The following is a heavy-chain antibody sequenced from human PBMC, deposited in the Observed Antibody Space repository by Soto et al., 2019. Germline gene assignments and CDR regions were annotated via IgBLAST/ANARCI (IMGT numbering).Heavy chain of an antibody. D-gene: IGHD3-9*01. CDR3: AHKGPEDWPLDY. Sequence: QITLKESGPTLVRPTQTLTLTCAFSGFSLSTSGVGVGWIRQPPGKALEWLAVIYWDDSKHSTPSLRSRLPITKVSAKNPVVLTVTDMDPMDTGTYYCAHKGPEDWPLDYWGQGTLVTVSS. J-gene: IGHJ4*02. CDR2: IYWDDSK. CDR1: GFSLSTSGVG. V-gene: IGHV2-5*02.